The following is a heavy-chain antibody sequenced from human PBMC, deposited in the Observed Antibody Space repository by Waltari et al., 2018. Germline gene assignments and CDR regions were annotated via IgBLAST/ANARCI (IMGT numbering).Heavy chain of an antibody. J-gene: IGHJ3*02. V-gene: IGHV1-69*04. Sequence: QVQLVQAGAEVKKPGSSVKVSCKASGGIFSSYAISRGRKAPGQGLGWMGGIIPILGIANYAQKFQGRVTITADESTSTAYMELSSLRSEDTAVYYCARDVGHDYIWGSYRSPHAFDIWGQGTMVTVSS. D-gene: IGHD3-16*02. CDR2: IIPILGIA. CDR1: GGIFSSYA. CDR3: ARDVGHDYIWGSYRSPHAFDI.